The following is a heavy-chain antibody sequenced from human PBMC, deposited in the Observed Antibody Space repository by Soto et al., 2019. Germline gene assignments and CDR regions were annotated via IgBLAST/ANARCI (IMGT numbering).Heavy chain of an antibody. CDR2: IYYSGST. Sequence: SETLSLTCTVSGGSISSSSYYWGWIRQPPGKGLEWIGSIYYSGSTYYNPSLKSRVTISVDTSKNQFSLKLSSVTAADTAVYYCARSPPYDFWSGYYDYWGQGTLVTVSS. D-gene: IGHD3-3*01. J-gene: IGHJ4*02. V-gene: IGHV4-39*01. CDR3: ARSPPYDFWSGYYDY. CDR1: GGSISSSSYY.